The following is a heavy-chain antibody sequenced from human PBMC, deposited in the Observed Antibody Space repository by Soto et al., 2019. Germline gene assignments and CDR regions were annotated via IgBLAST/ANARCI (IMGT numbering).Heavy chain of an antibody. CDR1: GFTFTLYS. J-gene: IGHJ6*02. CDR3: AKDGIVVVPAAVLIHLGMDV. V-gene: IGHV3-23*01. CDR2: ISGSSGST. Sequence: ALTLSCAPCGFTFTLYSRSLLLPATVKVLEWVSAISGSSGSTYYADSVKGRFTISRDNSKNTLYLQMNSLRAEDTAVYYCAKDGIVVVPAAVLIHLGMDVWGQGTTVTVSS. D-gene: IGHD2-2*01.